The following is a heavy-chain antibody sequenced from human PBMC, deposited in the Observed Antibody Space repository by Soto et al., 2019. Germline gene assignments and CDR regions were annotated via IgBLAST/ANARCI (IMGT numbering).Heavy chain of an antibody. CDR2: IIPIFGTA. CDR3: ASEVGVAGTLRSSYYCMGG. D-gene: IGHD6-19*01. CDR1: GGTFSSYA. V-gene: IGHV1-69*06. J-gene: IGHJ6*01. Sequence: SVKVSCKASGGTFSSYAISWVRQAPGQGLEWMGGIIPIFGTANYAQKFQGRVTITADKSTSTAYMELSSLRSEDTAVYYCASEVGVAGTLRSSYYCMGGWRQGTRGTVSS.